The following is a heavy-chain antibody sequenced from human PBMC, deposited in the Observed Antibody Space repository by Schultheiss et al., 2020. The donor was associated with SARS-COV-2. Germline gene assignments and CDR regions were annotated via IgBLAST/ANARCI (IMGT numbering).Heavy chain of an antibody. V-gene: IGHV4-30-4*01. CDR3: ARAAHKLGRFDY. D-gene: IGHD7-27*01. CDR1: GGSISSGDYY. CDR2: IYYSGST. Sequence: SETLSLTCTVSGGSISSGDYYWSWIRQPPGKGLEWIGYIYYSGSTNYNPSLKSRVTISVDTSKNQFSLKLSSVTAADTAVYYCARAAHKLGRFDYWGQGTLVTVSS. J-gene: IGHJ4*02.